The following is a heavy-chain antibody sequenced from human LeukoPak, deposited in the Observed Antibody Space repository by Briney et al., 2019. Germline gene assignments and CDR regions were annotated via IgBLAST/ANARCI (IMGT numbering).Heavy chain of an antibody. CDR3: AGHTYTGLGDY. Sequence: SETLSLTCTVSGGSISSYYWSWIRQPPGKGLEWIGYIYYSGSTNYNPSLESRVTISVDTSKNQFSLKLSSVTAADTAVYYCAGHTYTGLGDYWGQGTLVTVSS. D-gene: IGHD6-19*01. J-gene: IGHJ4*02. CDR2: IYYSGST. CDR1: GGSISSYY. V-gene: IGHV4-59*01.